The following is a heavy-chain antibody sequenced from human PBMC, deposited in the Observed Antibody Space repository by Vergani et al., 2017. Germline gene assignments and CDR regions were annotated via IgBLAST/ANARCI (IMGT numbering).Heavy chain of an antibody. J-gene: IGHJ4*02. D-gene: IGHD2-21*01. Sequence: EVMLVQSGAEVKKPGESLKISCKYSESSFISNEIAWVRQMSGKGLQWMGNINPIDSKIAYSPSFQGQAIMSLDKSITTAYLPWRSLKASDTAMYYCTRNVPCGDGACLHFDHWGQGTQVTVSS. CDR3: TRNVPCGDGACLHFDH. CDR1: ESSFISNE. V-gene: IGHV5-51*03. CDR2: INPIDSKI.